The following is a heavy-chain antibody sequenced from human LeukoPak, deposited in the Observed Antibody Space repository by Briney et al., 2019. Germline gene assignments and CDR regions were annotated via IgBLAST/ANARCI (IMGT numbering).Heavy chain of an antibody. V-gene: IGHV3-23*01. CDR2: ISGSGGST. Sequence: GGSLRLSCEASGFTFSTYSMNWVRQAPGKGLEWVSSISGSGGSTYYADSVKGRFSISRDNSKNTLDLQMTGLRAEDTALYYCAKGGQNYDFWRFDYWGQGTLVTVSS. CDR3: AKGGQNYDFWRFDY. D-gene: IGHD3-3*01. J-gene: IGHJ4*02. CDR1: GFTFSTYS.